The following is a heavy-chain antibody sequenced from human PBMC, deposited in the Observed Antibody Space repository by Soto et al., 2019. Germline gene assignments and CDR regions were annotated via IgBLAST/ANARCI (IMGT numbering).Heavy chain of an antibody. D-gene: IGHD5-18*01. CDR3: ARKSYNYGSFDN. J-gene: IGHJ4*02. V-gene: IGHV4-39*01. Sequence: SETLSLTCTVSGGSVSVTSHYWGWIRQPPGQGLQWIASIYYSGTTYYNPSLKSRATISIDTSKNQFSLRLTSVTAEDTAFYYCARKSYNYGSFDNWGRGTLVTVPS. CDR2: IYYSGTT. CDR1: GGSVSVTSHY.